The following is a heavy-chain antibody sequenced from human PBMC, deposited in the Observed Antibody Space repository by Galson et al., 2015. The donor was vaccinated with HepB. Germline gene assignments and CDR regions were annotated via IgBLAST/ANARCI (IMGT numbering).Heavy chain of an antibody. J-gene: IGHJ4*02. Sequence: SLRLPCPASGFTFSSYGTHWVRQAPGKGLEWVAVISYDGSNKYYADSVKGRFTISRDNSKNTLYLQMNSLRAEDTAVYYCAKGCGGSCYFLGYWGQGTLVTVSS. D-gene: IGHD2-15*01. CDR1: GFTFSSYG. V-gene: IGHV3-30*18. CDR2: ISYDGSNK. CDR3: AKGCGGSCYFLGY.